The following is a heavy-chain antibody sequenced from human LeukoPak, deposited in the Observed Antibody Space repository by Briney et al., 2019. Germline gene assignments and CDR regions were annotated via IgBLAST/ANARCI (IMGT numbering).Heavy chain of an antibody. CDR3: AKDYDILTGVITNFDY. CDR2: ISGSGGRT. CDR1: GFTFSSYA. D-gene: IGHD3-9*01. Sequence: PGGSLRLSCAASGFTFSSYAMSWVRQAPGKGLVWVSAISGSGGRTYYADSVKGRFTISRDNSKNTLYLQMNSLRAEDTAVYYCAKDYDILTGVITNFDYWGQGTLVTVSS. V-gene: IGHV3-23*01. J-gene: IGHJ4*02.